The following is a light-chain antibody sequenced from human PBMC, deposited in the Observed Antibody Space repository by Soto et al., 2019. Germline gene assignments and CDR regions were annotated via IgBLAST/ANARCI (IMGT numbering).Light chain of an antibody. CDR1: SSDVGGYNY. Sequence: QSVLTQPASVSGSPGQSITISCTGTSSDVGGYNYISWYQQHPGKVPKLLIYEVNNRPSGVSNRFYGSKSGNTASLTISGLQAEDEADYYCSSFTTSSTRIFGGETKVTVL. J-gene: IGLJ2*01. V-gene: IGLV2-14*01. CDR2: EVN. CDR3: SSFTTSSTRI.